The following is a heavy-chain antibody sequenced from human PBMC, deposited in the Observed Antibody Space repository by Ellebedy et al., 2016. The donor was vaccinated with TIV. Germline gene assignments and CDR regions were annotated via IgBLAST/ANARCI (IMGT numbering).Heavy chain of an antibody. V-gene: IGHV1-8*01. CDR3: ARGPLDYCGGDCYTNDAFDV. CDR1: GYTFTDYD. D-gene: IGHD2-21*02. J-gene: IGHJ3*01. CDR2: MNPNSGST. Sequence: AASVKVSCKASGYTFTDYDINWVRQASGQGLEWLGWMNPNSGSTGYAQKFQGRVTMTRNTYISTAYMELSSLRSEDTAVYFCARGPLDYCGGDCYTNDAFDVWGQGTMVAVSS.